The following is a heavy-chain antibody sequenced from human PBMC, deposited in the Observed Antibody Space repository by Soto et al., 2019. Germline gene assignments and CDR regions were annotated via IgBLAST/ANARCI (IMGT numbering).Heavy chain of an antibody. CDR1: GLAFSNYA. Sequence: EAQLLESGGGLVQPGGSLRLSGAASGLAFSNYAMPWVRQAPWKGLEWVSIITASGYSAYYGGAVKGRFTTSRDNPRSTLYLPMNGLRADDTAVYYCANGDLLWDPFDFWGQGTLVTVSS. V-gene: IGHV3-23*01. D-gene: IGHD2-21*01. CDR2: ITASGYSA. J-gene: IGHJ4*02. CDR3: ANGDLLWDPFDF.